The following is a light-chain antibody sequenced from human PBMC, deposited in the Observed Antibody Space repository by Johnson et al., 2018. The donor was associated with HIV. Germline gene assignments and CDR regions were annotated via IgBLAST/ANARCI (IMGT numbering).Light chain of an antibody. CDR2: ENN. J-gene: IGLJ1*01. CDR1: SSNIGNNY. CDR3: GTWDNRLGAPYV. Sequence: QSVLTQPPSVSAAPGQKVTISCSGSSSNIGNNYVSWYQQLPGTAPKLLIYENNKRPSGIPDRFSGSKSGTSATLGITGLQTGDEADYSCGTWDNRLGAPYVFGTGTKVTVL. V-gene: IGLV1-51*02.